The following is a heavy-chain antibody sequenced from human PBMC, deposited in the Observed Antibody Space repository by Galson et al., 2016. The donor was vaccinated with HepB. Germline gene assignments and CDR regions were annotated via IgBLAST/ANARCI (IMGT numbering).Heavy chain of an antibody. Sequence: SLRLSCSASGFTFSSYTMNWVRQAPGKGLEWVSSISSSPSYIYSADSVKGRFTISRDNAKNSLYLQMNSLRAEDTALYYCAKTNTMTTEYFQHWGQGTLVTVSS. J-gene: IGHJ1*01. CDR2: ISSSPSYI. CDR3: AKTNTMTTEYFQH. V-gene: IGHV3-21*04. CDR1: GFTFSSYT. D-gene: IGHD4-17*01.